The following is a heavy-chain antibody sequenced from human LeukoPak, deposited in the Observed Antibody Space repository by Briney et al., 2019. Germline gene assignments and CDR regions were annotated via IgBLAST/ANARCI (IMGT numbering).Heavy chain of an antibody. CDR2: IIPIFGTA. J-gene: IGHJ5*02. V-gene: IGHV1-69*01. Sequence: ASVKVSCKASGGPFSSYAISWVRQAPGQGLEWMGGIIPIFGTANYAQKFQGRVTITADESTSTAYMELSSLRSEDTAVYYCARYSGYEGNWFDPWGQGTLVTVSS. CDR3: ARYSGYEGNWFDP. CDR1: GGPFSSYA. D-gene: IGHD5-12*01.